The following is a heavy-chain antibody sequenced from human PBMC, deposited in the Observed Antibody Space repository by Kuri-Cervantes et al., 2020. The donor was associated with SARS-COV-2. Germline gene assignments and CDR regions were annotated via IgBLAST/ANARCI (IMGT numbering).Heavy chain of an antibody. D-gene: IGHD1-1*01. CDR1: GFTFNAYS. CDR2: ISSNGETT. V-gene: IGHV3-64D*06. J-gene: IGHJ3*01. CDR3: VTRGGSEAFDV. Sequence: GESLKISCSASGFTFNAYSMHWVRQAPGKGLEYVSAISSNGETTYYADSVKGRFIISRDNSKNTLFLQVSGLRAEDTAVYFCVTRGGSEAFDVWGQGTMVTVSS.